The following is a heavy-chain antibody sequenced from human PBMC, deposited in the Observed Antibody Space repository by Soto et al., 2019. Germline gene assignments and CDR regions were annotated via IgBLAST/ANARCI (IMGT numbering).Heavy chain of an antibody. CDR3: ARDGFTYDFWSGYYLGWFDP. J-gene: IGHJ5*02. CDR1: GFTFSSYA. CDR2: ISYDGSNK. V-gene: IGHV3-30-3*01. D-gene: IGHD3-3*01. Sequence: GSLRLSCAASGFTFSSYAMHWVRQAPGKGLEWVAVISYDGSNKYYADSVKGRFTISRDNSKNTLYLQMNSLRAEDTAVYYCARDGFTYDFWSGYYLGWFDPWGQGTLVTVSS.